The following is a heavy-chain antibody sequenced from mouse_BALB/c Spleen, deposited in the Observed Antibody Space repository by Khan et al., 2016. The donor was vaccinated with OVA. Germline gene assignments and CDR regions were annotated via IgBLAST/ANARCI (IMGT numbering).Heavy chain of an antibody. CDR1: GFTFSSYA. Sequence: EVELVESGGGLVKPGGSLKLSCAAAGFTFSSYAMSWVRQSPEKRLEWVAEISSGGSYTYYPDTMTGRFTISRDNAKNTLYLEMSSLRSEDTAMYYCARGEVDYDETWFAYWGQGTLVTVSA. D-gene: IGHD2-4*01. CDR3: ARGEVDYDETWFAY. CDR2: ISSGGSYT. V-gene: IGHV5-9-4*01. J-gene: IGHJ3*01.